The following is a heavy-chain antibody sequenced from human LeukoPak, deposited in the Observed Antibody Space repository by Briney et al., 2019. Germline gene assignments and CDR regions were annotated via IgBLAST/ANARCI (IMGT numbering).Heavy chain of an antibody. J-gene: IGHJ4*02. CDR1: GYTFTSYV. V-gene: IGHV1-18*01. D-gene: IGHD1-26*01. CDR2: ISVYNSNT. CDR3: AGDRTPILLNSGSYPTDY. Sequence: GASVRVSCTASGYTFTSYVTSWVRRAPGQGLGWWGWISVYNSNTNYAQKLQGRVTMTTDTSTSTAYMELRSLRSDDTAVYYCAGDRTPILLNSGSYPTDYWGQGTLVTVSS.